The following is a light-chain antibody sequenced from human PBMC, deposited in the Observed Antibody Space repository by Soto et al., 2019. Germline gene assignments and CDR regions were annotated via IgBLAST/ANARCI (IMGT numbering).Light chain of an antibody. J-gene: IGKJ5*01. Sequence: ETVLTQSPFTLSVSPGESASLSCRASQSVMTKLAWYQKKPGEAPRLLMYSASIRATGIAARFRGSGSGTKVSLTIISRLPHDDSAYYCRQHSGNSPITFGQGTRLEIK. V-gene: IGKV3-15*01. CDR3: QHSGNSPIT. CDR2: SAS. CDR1: QSVMTK.